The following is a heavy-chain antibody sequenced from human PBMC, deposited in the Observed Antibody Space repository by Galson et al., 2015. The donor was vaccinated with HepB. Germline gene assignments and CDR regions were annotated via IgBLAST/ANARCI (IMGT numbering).Heavy chain of an antibody. J-gene: IGHJ6*02. V-gene: IGHV4-4*07. Sequence: SETLSLTCTVSGGSISSYYWSWIRQPAGKGLEWIGRTYASGSTNYNPSLKSRVTMSVDTSKNQFSLKLSSVTAADTAVYYCARGGEYSSSSYYYYYGMDVWGQGTTVTVSS. D-gene: IGHD6-6*01. CDR3: ARGGEYSSSSYYYYYGMDV. CDR2: TYASGST. CDR1: GGSISSYY.